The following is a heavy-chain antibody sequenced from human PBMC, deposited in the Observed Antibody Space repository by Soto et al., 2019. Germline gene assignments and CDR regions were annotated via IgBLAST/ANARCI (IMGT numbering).Heavy chain of an antibody. D-gene: IGHD6-19*01. CDR3: GRARYSSHYYIDN. CDR2: IYYSGNT. J-gene: IGHJ4*02. Sequence: SETLSLTCSVSGGSITTGGYYWSWIRQHPGKGLEWIGYIYYSGNTYYNPSLKSRVTISLDTSKNQFSLKLSSVTAADTAVYYCGRARYSSHYYIDNWGQGTLVTVSS. CDR1: GGSITTGGYY. V-gene: IGHV4-31*03.